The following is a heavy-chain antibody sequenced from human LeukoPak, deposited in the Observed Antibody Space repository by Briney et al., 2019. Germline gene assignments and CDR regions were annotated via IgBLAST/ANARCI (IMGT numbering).Heavy chain of an antibody. D-gene: IGHD6-19*01. CDR3: AKDGGAVAGLYYYYGMDV. V-gene: IGHV3-23*01. CDR1: KFNFHNYG. J-gene: IGHJ6*02. Sequence: PGGSLRLSCTTPKFNFHNYGLTWVRQAPGKELEWVSSISGSGGSTQYAASVQGRFTISRDNSKNTLYLQMNSLRAEDTAVYYCAKDGGAVAGLYYYYGMDVWGQGTTVTVSS. CDR2: ISGSGGST.